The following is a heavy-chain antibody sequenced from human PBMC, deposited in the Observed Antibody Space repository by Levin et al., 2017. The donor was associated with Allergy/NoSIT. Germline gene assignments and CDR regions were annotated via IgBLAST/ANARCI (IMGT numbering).Heavy chain of an antibody. V-gene: IGHV3-43D*03. CDR1: GFIFDDYA. D-gene: IGHD3-10*01. CDR2: VSWDGGSA. J-gene: IGHJ4*02. Sequence: GGSLRLSCAASGFIFDDYAMHWVRQAPGKGLEWVSLVSWDGGSAYYADSVKGRFTISRDNSKNSLYWQMHTLRAEDTALYYCAKDKLSHAPSGIDYWGQGTLVTVSS. CDR3: AKDKLSHAPSGIDY.